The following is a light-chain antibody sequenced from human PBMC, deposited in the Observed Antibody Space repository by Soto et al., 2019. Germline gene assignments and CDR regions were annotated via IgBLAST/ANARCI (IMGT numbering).Light chain of an antibody. CDR1: SANIGNNY. Sequence: QSVLTQPPSASRTPGQRVTISCSGRSANIGNNYVCWYQHLPGTAPKLLIYSNNQRPSGVPDRFSGSKSGTSASLAISGLRSEDEADYYCVSWDDSLSGLVFGTGTKVTVL. J-gene: IGLJ1*01. CDR3: VSWDDSLSGLV. V-gene: IGLV1-47*02. CDR2: SNN.